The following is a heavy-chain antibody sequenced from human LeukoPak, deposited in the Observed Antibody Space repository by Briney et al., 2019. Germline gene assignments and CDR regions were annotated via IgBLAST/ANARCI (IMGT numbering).Heavy chain of an antibody. J-gene: IGHJ6*03. CDR3: ARQQTYYMDV. CDR1: GGSISSGAYS. CDR2: IFKSGST. Sequence: SETLSLTCTVSGGSISSGAYSWSWIRQPPGKGLEWIGHIFKSGSTYYNPSLRSRLSFSVVTSKNQFSLKLRFVTAADTAVYFCARQQTYYMDVWGKGTTVTVSS. V-gene: IGHV4-30-2*05. D-gene: IGHD6-13*01.